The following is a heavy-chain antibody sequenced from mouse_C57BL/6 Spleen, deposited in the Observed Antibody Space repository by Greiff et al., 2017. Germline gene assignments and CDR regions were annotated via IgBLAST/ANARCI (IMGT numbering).Heavy chain of an antibody. J-gene: IGHJ4*01. CDR1: GYTFTDYN. D-gene: IGHD2-4*01. CDR2: INPNNGGT. CDR3: ARDDYDVPYAMDY. Sequence: EVMLVESGPELVKPGASVKIPCKASGYTFTDYNMDWVKQSHGKSLEWIGDINPNNGGTIYNQKFKGKATLTVDKSSSTAYMELRSLTSEDTAVYYCARDDYDVPYAMDYWGQGTSVTVSS. V-gene: IGHV1-18*01.